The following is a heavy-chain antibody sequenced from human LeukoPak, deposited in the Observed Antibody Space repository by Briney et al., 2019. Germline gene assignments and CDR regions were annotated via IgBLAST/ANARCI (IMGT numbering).Heavy chain of an antibody. Sequence: SETLSLTCTVSGGSISSSSYYWGWIRQPPGKGLEWIGSIYYSGSTYYNPSLKSRVTISVDTSENQFSLKLSSVTAADTAVYYCARVGDGYNYNFDYWGQGTLVTVSS. V-gene: IGHV4-39*07. J-gene: IGHJ4*02. CDR3: ARVGDGYNYNFDY. CDR1: GGSISSSSYY. CDR2: IYYSGST. D-gene: IGHD5-24*01.